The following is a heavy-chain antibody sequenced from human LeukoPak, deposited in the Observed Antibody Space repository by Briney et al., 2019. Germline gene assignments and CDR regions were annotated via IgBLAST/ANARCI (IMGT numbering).Heavy chain of an antibody. V-gene: IGHV3-23*01. CDR1: GFTFSSYA. CDR2: ISGSGGST. J-gene: IGHJ4*02. D-gene: IGHD6-13*01. Sequence: GGSLRLSCAASGFTFSSYAMSWVRQAPGKGLEWVSAISGSGGSTYYADSVKGRFTISRDNAKNSLYLQMNSLRAEDTAVYYCARIAAALPYYFDYWGQGTLVTVSS. CDR3: ARIAAALPYYFDY.